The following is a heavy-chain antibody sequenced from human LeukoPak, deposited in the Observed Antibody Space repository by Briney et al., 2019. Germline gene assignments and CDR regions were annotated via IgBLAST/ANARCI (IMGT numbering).Heavy chain of an antibody. CDR3: VNYRYSSSWYWFDP. D-gene: IGHD6-13*01. V-gene: IGHV4-59*01. J-gene: IGHJ5*02. Sequence: PSETLSLTCTVSGDSISTYYWSWIRQPPGKGLEWIGYIYYSGSTNYNPSLKSRVTISVDTSKNQFSLKLSSVTAADTAVYYCVNYRYSSSWYWFDPWGQGTLVTVSS. CDR1: GDSISTYY. CDR2: IYYSGST.